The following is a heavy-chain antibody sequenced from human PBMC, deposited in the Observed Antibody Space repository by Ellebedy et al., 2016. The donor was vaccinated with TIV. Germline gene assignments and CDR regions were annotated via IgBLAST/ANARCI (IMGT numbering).Heavy chain of an antibody. J-gene: IGHJ6*02. CDR1: GYTFTSYG. CDR2: INPNSGGT. V-gene: IGHV1-2*02. CDR3: FFYYGMDV. D-gene: IGHD3-3*01. Sequence: AASVKVSCKTSGYTFTSYGVSWVRQAPGQGLEWMGWINPNSGGTNYAQKFQGRVTMTRDTSISTAYMELSRLRSDDTAVYYCFFYYGMDVWGQGTTVTVSS.